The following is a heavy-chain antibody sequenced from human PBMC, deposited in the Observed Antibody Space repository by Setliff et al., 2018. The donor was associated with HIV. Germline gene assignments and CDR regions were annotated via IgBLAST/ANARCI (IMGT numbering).Heavy chain of an antibody. Sequence: PGESLKISCKTSGYEFYGWWIGWVRQKPGKGLEWMGIIYPDDSNTRYSSSFRGQVTISADMSISTAYLQWSSLQASDTAMYYCVRYSGSSYKSNWFDPWGQGTRVTVSS. V-gene: IGHV5-51*01. CDR3: VRYSGSSYKSNWFDP. J-gene: IGHJ5*02. CDR2: IYPDDSNT. CDR1: GYEFYGWW. D-gene: IGHD1-26*01.